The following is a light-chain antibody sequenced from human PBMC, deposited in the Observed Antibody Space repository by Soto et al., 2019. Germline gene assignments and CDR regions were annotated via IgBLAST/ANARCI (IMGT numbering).Light chain of an antibody. CDR3: SSYTSSSTVV. Sequence: QSAVTQPASVSGSPGQSITISCTGTRSDIATYNYVSWYQQHPGKAPKSLIYEVSNRPSGISNRFSGSKSGNTASLTISGLQAEDEADYYCSSYTSSSTVVFGGGTKLTVL. J-gene: IGLJ2*01. CDR2: EVS. CDR1: RSDIATYNY. V-gene: IGLV2-14*01.